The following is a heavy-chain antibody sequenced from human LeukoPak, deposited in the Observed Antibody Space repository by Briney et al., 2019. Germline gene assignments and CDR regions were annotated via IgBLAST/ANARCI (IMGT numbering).Heavy chain of an antibody. J-gene: IGHJ3*02. D-gene: IGHD1-1*01. CDR1: GFTFSSYS. Sequence: GGSLRLSCAASGFTFSSYSMNWVRQAPGKGLEWVSYISSDSSPIYYADSVKGRFTISRDNAKNSLYLQMNSLRAEDTAVYYCARVASSNTKYNGFDIWGQGTMVTVSS. CDR2: ISSDSSPI. V-gene: IGHV3-48*04. CDR3: ARVASSNTKYNGFDI.